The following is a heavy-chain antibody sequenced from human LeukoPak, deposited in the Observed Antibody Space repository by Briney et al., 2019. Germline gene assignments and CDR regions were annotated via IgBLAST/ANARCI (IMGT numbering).Heavy chain of an antibody. V-gene: IGHV3-11*03. D-gene: IGHD5-24*01. CDR2: ISSCSSYT. CDR3: ARALKDKWLQLRALDY. J-gene: IGHJ4*02. CDR1: GFTFSDYY. Sequence: PGGSLRLSCAASGFTFSDYYMSWIRQAPGKGLEWVSYISSCSSYTNYADSVKGRFTISRDNAKNSLYLQMNSLRAEDTAVYYCARALKDKWLQLRALDYWGQGTLVTVSS.